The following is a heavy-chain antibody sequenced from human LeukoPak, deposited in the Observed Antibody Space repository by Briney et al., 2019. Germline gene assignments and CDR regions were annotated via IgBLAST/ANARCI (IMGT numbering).Heavy chain of an antibody. D-gene: IGHD6-13*01. J-gene: IGHJ4*02. CDR1: GFTFSSYG. CDR3: ARDPQSSGYSSSWYEPFDY. Sequence: GGSLRLSCAASGFTFSSYGMHWVRQAPGKGLEWVAFIRYDGSNKYYADSVKGRFTISRDNSKNTLYLQMNSLRAEDTAVYYCARDPQSSGYSSSWYEPFDYWGQGTLVTVSS. V-gene: IGHV3-30*02. CDR2: IRYDGSNK.